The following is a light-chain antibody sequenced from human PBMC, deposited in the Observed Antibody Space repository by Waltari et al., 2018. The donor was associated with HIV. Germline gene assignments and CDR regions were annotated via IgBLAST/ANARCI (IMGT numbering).Light chain of an antibody. J-gene: IGKJ4*01. V-gene: IGKV1-9*01. CDR2: AAS. Sequence: DIPLTQSPSFLSASVGDRVTITCRASQGISSSLDWYQQKPGKAPKLLIYAASNLQSGVPSRFSASGSGTEFTLTITSLQPEDFATYFCQELDSYPLTFGGGTKVDIK. CDR3: QELDSYPLT. CDR1: QGISSS.